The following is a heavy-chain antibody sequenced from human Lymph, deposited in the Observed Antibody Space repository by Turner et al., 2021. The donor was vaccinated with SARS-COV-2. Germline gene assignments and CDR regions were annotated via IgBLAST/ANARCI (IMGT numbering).Heavy chain of an antibody. V-gene: IGHV3-33*01. CDR3: AREESSNGMDV. D-gene: IGHD6-13*01. CDR1: GFTFSSYG. Sequence: QVQRVESGGGVVQPGWSLRLSCAASGFTFSSYGMHGVRQAPGKGLEWVAVIWYDGSNKYYADSVKGRFTISRDNSKNTLYLQMNSLRAEDTAVYYCAREESSNGMDVWGQGTTVTVSS. CDR2: IWYDGSNK. J-gene: IGHJ6*02.